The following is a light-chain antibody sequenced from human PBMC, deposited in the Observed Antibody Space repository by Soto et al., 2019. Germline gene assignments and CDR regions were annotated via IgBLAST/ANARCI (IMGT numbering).Light chain of an antibody. Sequence: DIQMTQSPSSLSASVGDRVTITCRASQSISSYLNWYQQKPGKAPKLLIYAASSLQSGVPSRFSGSGSGTDFTPTISSLQPEDFATYYCQRAWTFGQGTKVEIK. CDR3: QRAWT. CDR2: AAS. CDR1: QSISSY. V-gene: IGKV1-39*01. J-gene: IGKJ1*01.